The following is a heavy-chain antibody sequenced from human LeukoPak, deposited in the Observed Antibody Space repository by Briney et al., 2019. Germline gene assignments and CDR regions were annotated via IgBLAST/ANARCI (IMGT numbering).Heavy chain of an antibody. CDR3: ARAPITIFGVVRPNFDY. CDR2: INPNSGGT. V-gene: IGHV1-2*02. J-gene: IGHJ4*02. CDR1: GYTFTGYY. D-gene: IGHD3-3*01. Sequence: ASVKVSCKASGYTFTGYYMHWVRQAPGQGLEWMGWINPNSGGTNYAQKFQGRVTMTRDTSISTAYMELSRLRSDDTAVYYCARAPITIFGVVRPNFDYWGQGTLGTVSS.